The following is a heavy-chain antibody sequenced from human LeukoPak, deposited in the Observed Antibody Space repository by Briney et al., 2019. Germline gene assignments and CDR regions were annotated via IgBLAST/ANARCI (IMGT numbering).Heavy chain of an antibody. CDR3: AKDRVYYFDSSGYSCDY. D-gene: IGHD3-22*01. CDR2: IDWNGGRT. J-gene: IGHJ4*02. Sequence: GGSLRLSCAASGFIFDDYGMTWVRQAPGKGLEWVSGIDWNGGRTGYADSVKGRFTISRDNAKNSLYLQMNSLRAEDTAVYYCAKDRVYYFDSSGYSCDYWGQGSLVTVSS. CDR1: GFIFDDYG. V-gene: IGHV3-20*04.